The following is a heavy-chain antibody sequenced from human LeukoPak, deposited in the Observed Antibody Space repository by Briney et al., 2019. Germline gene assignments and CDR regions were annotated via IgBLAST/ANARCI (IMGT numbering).Heavy chain of an antibody. Sequence: GGSLRLSCAASGFTFSSYSMSWVRQAPEKGLEWVAKIKPDGSEIYHVDSVQGRFTISRDNAKNSLYLQMTSLRAEDTAVYYCARDRGSTYYYYYYMDVWGKGTTVTVSS. J-gene: IGHJ6*03. CDR2: IKPDGSEI. CDR3: ARDRGSTYYYYYYMDV. V-gene: IGHV3-7*01. CDR1: GFTFSSYS.